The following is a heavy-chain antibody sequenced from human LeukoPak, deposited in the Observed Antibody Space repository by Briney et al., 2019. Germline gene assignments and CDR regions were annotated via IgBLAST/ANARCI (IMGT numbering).Heavy chain of an antibody. CDR3: ARLVASGHYVFQH. Sequence: GESLQISCKGSGYTFPNYWIAWVRPLPGKGLELMGIIYPADSDTRYSPSFQGQVAISADTSINTAYLQWSSLKASDTAFYYCARLVASGHYVFQHWGQGTLVIVSS. CDR2: IYPADSDT. D-gene: IGHD6-19*01. J-gene: IGHJ1*01. V-gene: IGHV5-51*01. CDR1: GYTFPNYW.